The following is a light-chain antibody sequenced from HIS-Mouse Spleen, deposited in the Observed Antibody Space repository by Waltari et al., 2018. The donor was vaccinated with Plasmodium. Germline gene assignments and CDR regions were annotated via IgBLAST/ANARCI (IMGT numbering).Light chain of an antibody. CDR1: SSDVGGYNL. Sequence: QSALTQPASVSGSPGQSIPISCTGTSSDVGGYNLVSWYQQPPGKAPKLMIYEGSKRPSGVSNRFSGSKSGNTASLTISGLQAEDEADYYCCSYAGSSTNWVFGGGTKLTVL. CDR3: CSYAGSSTNWV. CDR2: EGS. V-gene: IGLV2-23*01. J-gene: IGLJ3*02.